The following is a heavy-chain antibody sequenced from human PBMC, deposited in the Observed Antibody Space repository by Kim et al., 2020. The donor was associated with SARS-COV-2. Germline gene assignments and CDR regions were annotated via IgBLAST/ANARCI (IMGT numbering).Heavy chain of an antibody. CDR3: VTEVDRHFAY. CDR1: GYTFTTHA. D-gene: IGHD3-9*01. Sequence: ASVKVSCKTSGYTFTTHALHWVRQAPGQGLEWMGWINPNTGKPTYAQGIRGRFVFSLDTSATTTYLQSSSLKADDTAVYYCVTEVDRHFAYWGQGTRVTV. V-gene: IGHV7-4-1*02. J-gene: IGHJ4*02. CDR2: INPNTGKP.